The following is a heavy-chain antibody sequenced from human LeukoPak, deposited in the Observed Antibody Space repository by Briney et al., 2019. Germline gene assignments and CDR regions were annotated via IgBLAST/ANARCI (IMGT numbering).Heavy chain of an antibody. D-gene: IGHD2-2*01. CDR3: AKLLSGYCSRTSCLNWFDP. J-gene: IGHJ5*02. CDR2: TSGSDGST. CDR1: GFTFSNYV. V-gene: IGHV3-23*01. Sequence: TGGSLRLSRAASGFTFSNYVMSWVRQAPGKGLEWVSATSGSDGSTWYADSVKGRFTVSRDNSKNTLYLQMNSLRAEDTAVYYCAKLLSGYCSRTSCLNWFDPWGQGTLVTVSS.